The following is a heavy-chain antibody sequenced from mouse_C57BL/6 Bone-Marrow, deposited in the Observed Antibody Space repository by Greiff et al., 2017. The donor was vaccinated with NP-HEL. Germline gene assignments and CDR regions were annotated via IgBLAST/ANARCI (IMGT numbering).Heavy chain of an antibody. J-gene: IGHJ4*01. V-gene: IGHV14-4*01. CDR2: IDPENGDT. Sequence: EVKLVESGAELVRPGASVKLSCTASGFNIKDDYMHWVKQRPEQGLEWIGWIDPENGDTEYASKFQGKATITADTSSNTAYLQLSSLTSEDTAVYYCTTGVLLRYYAMDYWGQGTSVTVSS. CDR3: TTGVLLRYYAMDY. D-gene: IGHD1-1*01. CDR1: GFNIKDDY.